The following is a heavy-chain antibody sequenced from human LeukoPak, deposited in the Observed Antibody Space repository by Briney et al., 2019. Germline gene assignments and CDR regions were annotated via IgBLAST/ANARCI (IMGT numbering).Heavy chain of an antibody. CDR2: IYYSGST. D-gene: IGHD6-19*01. CDR1: GGSISSYY. J-gene: IGHJ4*02. CDR3: ARRGSSGWYRAFDY. V-gene: IGHV4-59*01. Sequence: PSETLSLTCTVSGGSISSYYWSWIRQPPGKGLEWIGYIYYSGSTNYNPSLKSRVTISVDTSKNQFSLKLSSVTAADTAVYYCARRGSSGWYRAFDYWGQGTLVTVSS.